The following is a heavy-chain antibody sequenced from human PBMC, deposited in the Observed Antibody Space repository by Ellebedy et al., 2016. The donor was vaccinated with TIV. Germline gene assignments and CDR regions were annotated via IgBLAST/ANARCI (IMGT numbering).Heavy chain of an antibody. J-gene: IGHJ2*01. CDR3: AKGGTPVRDWYFDL. Sequence: GGSLRLXXAASGFTFSSYAMSWVRQAPGKGLEWVSAISGSGGSTYYADSVKGRFTISRDNSKNTLYLQMNSLRAEDTAVYYCAKGGTPVRDWYFDLWGRGTLVTVSS. CDR2: ISGSGGST. CDR1: GFTFSSYA. V-gene: IGHV3-23*01. D-gene: IGHD2-15*01.